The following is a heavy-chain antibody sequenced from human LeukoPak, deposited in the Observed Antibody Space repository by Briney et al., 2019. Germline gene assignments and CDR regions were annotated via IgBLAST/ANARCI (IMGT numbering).Heavy chain of an antibody. CDR2: INPNSGGT. J-gene: IGHJ4*02. CDR3: ASSLGELSSALYYFDY. D-gene: IGHD3-16*02. CDR1: GYTFTGYY. Sequence: ASVKVSCKASGYTFTGYYMHWVRQAPGQGLEWMGWINPNSGGTNYAQKFQGRVTMTRDTSISTAYMELSRLRSDDTAVYYCASSLGELSSALYYFDYWGQGTLVTVSS. V-gene: IGHV1-2*02.